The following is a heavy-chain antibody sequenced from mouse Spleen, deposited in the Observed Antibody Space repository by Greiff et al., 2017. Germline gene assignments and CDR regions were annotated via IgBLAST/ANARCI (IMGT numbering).Heavy chain of an antibody. CDR1: GYAFTNYL. V-gene: IGHV1-54*01. CDR2: INPGSGGT. CDR3: ARASGVVGAMDY. D-gene: IGHD1-1*01. Sequence: QVQLQQSGAELVRPGTSVKVSCKASGYAFTNYLIEWVKQRPGQGLEWIGVINPGSGGTNYNEKFKGKATLTADKSSSTAYMQLSSLTSEDSAVYFCARASGVVGAMDYWGQGTSVTVSS. J-gene: IGHJ4*01.